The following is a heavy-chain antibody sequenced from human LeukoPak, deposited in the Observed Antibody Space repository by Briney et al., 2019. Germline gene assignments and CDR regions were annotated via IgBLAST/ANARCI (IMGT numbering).Heavy chain of an antibody. D-gene: IGHD6-6*01. CDR1: GFTFSIYG. CDR3: DPHDSSSHF. J-gene: IGHJ4*02. CDR2: ISSDGSNK. Sequence: GGSLRLSCAASGFTFSIYGMHWVRQAPGKGLEWVAFISSDGSNKYYADSVKGRFTLSRDNSKNTLYLQMNSLRAEDTAVYYCDPHDSSSHFWGQGTLATVSS. V-gene: IGHV3-30*03.